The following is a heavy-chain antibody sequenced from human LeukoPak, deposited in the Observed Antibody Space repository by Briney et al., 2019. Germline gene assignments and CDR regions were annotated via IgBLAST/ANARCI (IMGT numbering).Heavy chain of an antibody. D-gene: IGHD3-22*01. CDR1: GGSISSYY. CDR2: IYTSGST. V-gene: IGHV4-4*07. J-gene: IGHJ4*02. CDR3: ARDSSYYDSSGYPDY. Sequence: SETLSLTCTVSGGSISSYYWSWIRQPAGKGLEWIGRIYTSGSTNYNPSLKSRVTMSVDTSKNQFPLKLSSVTAADTAVYYCARDSSYYDSSGYPDYWGQGTLVTVSS.